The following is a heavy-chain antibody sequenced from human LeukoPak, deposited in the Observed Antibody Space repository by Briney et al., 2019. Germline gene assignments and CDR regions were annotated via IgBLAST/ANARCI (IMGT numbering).Heavy chain of an antibody. CDR1: GGTFSSYA. J-gene: IGHJ6*03. D-gene: IGHD3-9*01. Sequence: ASVKVSCKASGGTFSSYAISWVRQAPGQGLEWMGGIIPIFGTANYAQEFQGRVTITADESTSTAYMELSSLRSDDTAVYFCAREKSYKNYDIWRAPGPAVFDSYYMDVWGKGTTVTVSS. V-gene: IGHV1-69*13. CDR3: AREKSYKNYDIWRAPGPAVFDSYYMDV. CDR2: IIPIFGTA.